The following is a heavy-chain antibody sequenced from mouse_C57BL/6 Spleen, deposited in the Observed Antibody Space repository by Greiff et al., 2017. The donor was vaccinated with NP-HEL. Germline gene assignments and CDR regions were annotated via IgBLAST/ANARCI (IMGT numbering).Heavy chain of an antibody. J-gene: IGHJ2*01. CDR1: GYTFTDYN. CDR3: ARSACITTVVADY. D-gene: IGHD1-1*01. CDR2: INPNNGGT. Sequence: EVQLQQSGPELVKPGASVKIPCKASGYTFTDYNMDWVKQSHGKSLEWIGDINPNNGGTINNQKFKGKATLTVDKSSSTAYMELRSLTSEDTAVYYGARSACITTVVADYWGQGTTLTVSS. V-gene: IGHV1-18*01.